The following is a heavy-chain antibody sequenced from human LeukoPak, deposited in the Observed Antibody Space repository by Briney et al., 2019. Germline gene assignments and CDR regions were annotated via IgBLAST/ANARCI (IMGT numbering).Heavy chain of an antibody. D-gene: IGHD3-3*01. CDR3: ARDASYYDFWSGYPRPYGMDV. V-gene: IGHV4-59*01. J-gene: IGHJ6*02. Sequence: KPSETLSLTCTVSGGSISSYYWSWLRQPPGKGLEGIGYIYYSGSTNYNPSLKSRVTISVDTSKNQFSLKLSSVTAADTAVYYCARDASYYDFWSGYPRPYGMDVWGQGTTVTVSS. CDR2: IYYSGST. CDR1: GGSISSYY.